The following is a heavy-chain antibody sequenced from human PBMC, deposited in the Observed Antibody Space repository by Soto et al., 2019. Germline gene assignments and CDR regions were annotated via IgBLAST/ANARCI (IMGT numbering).Heavy chain of an antibody. Sequence: SETLSLTCTVSGGSISSYYWSWIRQPPGKGLEWIGYIYYSGSTNYNPSLKSRVTISVDTSKNQFSLKLSSVTAADTAVYYCARTKYCSGVSCYPVNAFDIWGQGTMVTVSS. CDR2: IYYSGST. CDR1: GGSISSYY. V-gene: IGHV4-59*08. CDR3: ARTKYCSGVSCYPVNAFDI. J-gene: IGHJ3*02. D-gene: IGHD2-15*01.